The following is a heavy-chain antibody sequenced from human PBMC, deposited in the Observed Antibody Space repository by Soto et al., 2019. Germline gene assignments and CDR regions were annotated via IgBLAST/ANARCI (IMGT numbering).Heavy chain of an antibody. V-gene: IGHV3-21*01. Sequence: EVQLVESGGGLVKPGGSLRLSCAASGFTFSSYSMNWVRQAPGKGLEWVSSISSSSSYIYYADSVKGRFTISRDNAKNSLYLKMNSLRAKDTAVYYCARDDGYSYGLNFDYWGQGTLVTVSS. CDR2: ISSSSSYI. CDR1: GFTFSSYS. J-gene: IGHJ4*02. CDR3: ARDDGYSYGLNFDY. D-gene: IGHD5-18*01.